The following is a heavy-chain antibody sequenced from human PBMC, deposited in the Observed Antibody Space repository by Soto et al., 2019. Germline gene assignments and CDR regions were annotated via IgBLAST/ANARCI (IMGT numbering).Heavy chain of an antibody. J-gene: IGHJ4*02. D-gene: IGHD6-6*01. Sequence: SETLSLTCAVYGGSFSGYYWSWIRQPPGKGLEWIGEINHSGSTNYNPSLKSRVTISVDTSKNQFSLKLSSVTAADTAVYYRARAEYSSSSALDYWGQGTLVTVSS. CDR2: INHSGST. V-gene: IGHV4-34*01. CDR3: ARAEYSSSSALDY. CDR1: GGSFSGYY.